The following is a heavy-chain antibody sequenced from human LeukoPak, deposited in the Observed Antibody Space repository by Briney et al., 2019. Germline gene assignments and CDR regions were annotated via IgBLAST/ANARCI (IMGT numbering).Heavy chain of an antibody. CDR1: GGSISSYY. CDR3: ASTVHYGSGTHMDV. J-gene: IGHJ6*03. V-gene: IGHV4-59*12. Sequence: PSETLSLTCTVSGGSISSYYWSWIRQPPGKGLEWIGYIYYSGSTNYNPSLKSRVTMSVDTSKNQFSLKLSSVTAADTAVYYCASTVHYGSGTHMDVWGKGTTVTISS. CDR2: IYYSGST. D-gene: IGHD3-10*01.